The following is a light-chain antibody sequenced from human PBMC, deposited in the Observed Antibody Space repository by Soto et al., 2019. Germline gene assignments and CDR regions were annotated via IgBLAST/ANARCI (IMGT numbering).Light chain of an antibody. J-gene: IGKJ1*01. CDR2: AAS. CDR3: QQYHNRPSRLT. V-gene: IGKV3-15*01. CDR1: QSVDSN. Sequence: EIVMTQSPATLSVSPGERATLSCRASQSVDSNVAWYQHKIGQSPRLLIYAASTRANGLPVRFSGSGSGTDFTLTISSLQSEDFGLSYYQQYHNRPSRLTFGQGTEVDLK.